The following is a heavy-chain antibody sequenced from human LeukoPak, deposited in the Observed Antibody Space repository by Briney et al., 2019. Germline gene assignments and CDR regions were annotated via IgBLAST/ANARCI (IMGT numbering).Heavy chain of an antibody. V-gene: IGHV3-30*18. Sequence: GGSLRLSCAASGFTFSSCGMHWVRQAPGKGLEWVAVISYDGSNKYYADSVKGRFTISRDNSKNTLYLQMSSLRAEDTAVYYCAKDGGYSSGWYFDYWGQGTLVTVSS. D-gene: IGHD6-19*01. CDR3: AKDGGYSSGWYFDY. CDR1: GFTFSSCG. J-gene: IGHJ4*02. CDR2: ISYDGSNK.